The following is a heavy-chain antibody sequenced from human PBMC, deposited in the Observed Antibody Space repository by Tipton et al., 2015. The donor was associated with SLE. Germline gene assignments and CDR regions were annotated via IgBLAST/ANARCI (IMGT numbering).Heavy chain of an antibody. V-gene: IGHV4-39*01. CDR2: INHSGST. CDR3: ARQGYYGSGSSRDAFDI. D-gene: IGHD3-10*01. J-gene: IGHJ3*02. Sequence: GLVKPSETLSLTCTVSGGSVSSGSYYWSWIRQPPGKGLEWIGEINHSGSTNYNPSLKSRVTISVDTSKNQFSLKLSSVTAADTAVYYCARQGYYGSGSSRDAFDIWGQGTMVTVSS. CDR1: GGSVSSGSYY.